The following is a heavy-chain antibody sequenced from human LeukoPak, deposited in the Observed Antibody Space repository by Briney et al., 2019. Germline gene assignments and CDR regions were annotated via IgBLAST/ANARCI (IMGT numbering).Heavy chain of an antibody. Sequence: GGSLRLSCAASGFTFSSYAMNWVRQAPGKGLEWVSGVSGSGAGTYYTDSVKGRFTISRDNSKNTLYLQMNSLRAEDTAVYYCARQYFDYWGQGTLVTVSS. V-gene: IGHV3-23*01. CDR2: VSGSGAGT. CDR1: GFTFSSYA. CDR3: ARQYFDY. J-gene: IGHJ4*02.